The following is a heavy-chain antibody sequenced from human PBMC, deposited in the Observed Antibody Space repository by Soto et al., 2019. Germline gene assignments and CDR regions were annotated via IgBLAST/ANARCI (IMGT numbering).Heavy chain of an antibody. D-gene: IGHD2-2*01. J-gene: IGHJ6*02. CDR3: ARDVSGPGATYVMDV. Sequence: ASVKVSCKASGYIFSSHCIYWVRQAPGQGLQWMGIINPGGGRTAYAQKFQGRVTLTRDMSTSTVYMELTSLTYDDTAVNYCARDVSGPGATYVMDVWGQGTTVTVSS. V-gene: IGHV1-46*01. CDR1: GYIFSSHC. CDR2: INPGGGRT.